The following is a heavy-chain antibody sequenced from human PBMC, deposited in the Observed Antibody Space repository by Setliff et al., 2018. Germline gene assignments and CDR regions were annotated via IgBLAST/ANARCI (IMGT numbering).Heavy chain of an antibody. V-gene: IGHV4-39*01. D-gene: IGHD2-15*01. J-gene: IGHJ4*02. Sequence: LTCTVSGDSISSSNYYWGWIRQPPGKGLEWIAAIKYSGSTSFNPSLKSRVTISVDKSKSQFSLKLSSVTAVDTAVYYCARQGTYCDGGGGSCFPPNYWGQGTLVTVSS. CDR2: IKYSGST. CDR1: GDSISSSNYY. CDR3: ARQGTYCDGGGGSCFPPNY.